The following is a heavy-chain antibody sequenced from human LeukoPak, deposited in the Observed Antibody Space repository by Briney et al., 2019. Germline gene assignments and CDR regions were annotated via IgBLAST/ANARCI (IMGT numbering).Heavy chain of an antibody. CDR2: IYYSGST. CDR1: GGSISSYY. V-gene: IGHV4-59*01. D-gene: IGHD5-24*01. CDR3: ARGSYLQSLDY. Sequence: SEALSLTCTVSGGSISSYYWSWIRQPPGKGLEWIGYIYYSGSTNYNPSLKSRDTISVDTSKNQFSLKLSSVTAADTAVYYCARGSYLQSLDYWGQGTLVTVSS. J-gene: IGHJ4*02.